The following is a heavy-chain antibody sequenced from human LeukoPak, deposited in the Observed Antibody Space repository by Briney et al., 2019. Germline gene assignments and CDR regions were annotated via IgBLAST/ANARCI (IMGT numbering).Heavy chain of an antibody. V-gene: IGHV3-33*06. Sequence: GSLRLSCXASGFTFSSYGMHWVRQAPGKGLEWVAVIWYDGSNKYYADSVKGRFTISRDNSKNTLYLQMNSLRAEDTAVYYCAKTSGGIAAAGVFDYWGQGTLVTVSS. CDR2: IWYDGSNK. J-gene: IGHJ4*02. D-gene: IGHD6-13*01. CDR3: AKTSGGIAAAGVFDY. CDR1: GFTFSSYG.